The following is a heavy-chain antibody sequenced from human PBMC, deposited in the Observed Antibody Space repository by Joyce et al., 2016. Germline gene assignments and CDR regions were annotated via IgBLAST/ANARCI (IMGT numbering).Heavy chain of an antibody. CDR2: IYPGDSES. V-gene: IGHV5-51*01. D-gene: IGHD5-12*01. CDR1: GYNFDKYW. CDR3: ARRAKGATIGYYFDY. Sequence: EVQLVQSGAEVQKPGESLKISCETSGYNFDKYWIAWVRQMPGKGLEWMGIIYPGDSESRISPSFQGQVTISVGRSISTAYLQWNSLKASDTAIYYCARRAKGATIGYYFDYWGQGTLVTVSS. J-gene: IGHJ4*02.